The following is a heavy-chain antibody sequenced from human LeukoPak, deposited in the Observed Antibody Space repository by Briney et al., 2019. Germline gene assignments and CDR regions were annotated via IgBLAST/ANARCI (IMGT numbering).Heavy chain of an antibody. D-gene: IGHD3-22*01. CDR2: IYTSGST. Sequence: PSQTLSLTCTVSGGSISSGTYYWNWIRQPAGKGLEWIGRIYTSGSTNYNPSLKSRVTISVDTSKNQFSLKLTSVTAADTAMYYCARDPYDTSAKDAFDIWGQGTMVSVSS. CDR3: ARDPYDTSAKDAFDI. J-gene: IGHJ3*02. V-gene: IGHV4-61*02. CDR1: GGSISSGTYY.